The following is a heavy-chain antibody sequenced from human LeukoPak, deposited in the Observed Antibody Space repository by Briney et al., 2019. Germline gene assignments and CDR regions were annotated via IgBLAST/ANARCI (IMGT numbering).Heavy chain of an antibody. CDR1: GGSISGGTYY. V-gene: IGHV4-61*02. CDR2: IYTSGST. J-gene: IGHJ4*02. Sequence: SETLSLTCTVSGGSISGGTYYWSWIRQPTGKGLEWIGRIYTSGSTNYNPSLKSRVTISVDTSKNQFSLKLSSVTAADTAVYYCAGKDYYDMLEDYWGQGTLVTVSS. D-gene: IGHD3-22*01. CDR3: AGKDYYDMLEDY.